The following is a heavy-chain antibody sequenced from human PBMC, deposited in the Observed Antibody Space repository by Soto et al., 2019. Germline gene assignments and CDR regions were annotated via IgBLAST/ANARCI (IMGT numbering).Heavy chain of an antibody. CDR2: INHSGST. CDR1: GGSFSGYY. Sequence: SETLSLTCAVYGGSFSGYYWSWIRQPPGKGLEWIGEINHSGSTNYNPSLKSRVTISVDTSKNQFSLKLSSVTAADTAVYYCARGVQGNYCSSTSCYIRYFDLWGRGTLVTVSS. V-gene: IGHV4-34*01. CDR3: ARGVQGNYCSSTSCYIRYFDL. D-gene: IGHD2-2*02. J-gene: IGHJ2*01.